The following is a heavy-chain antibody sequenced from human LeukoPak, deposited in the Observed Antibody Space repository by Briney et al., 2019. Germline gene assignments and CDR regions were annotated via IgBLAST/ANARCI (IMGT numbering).Heavy chain of an antibody. CDR2: INHSGST. J-gene: IGHJ6*02. Sequence: SETLSLTCAVYGGSFSGYYWSWIRQPPGKGLEWIGEINHSGSTYYNPSLKSRVTISVDTSKNQFSLKLSSVTAADTAVYYCATDYCSSTSCYFDYYYYGMDVWGQGTTVTVSS. CDR3: ATDYCSSTSCYFDYYYYGMDV. V-gene: IGHV4-34*01. D-gene: IGHD2-2*01. CDR1: GGSFSGYY.